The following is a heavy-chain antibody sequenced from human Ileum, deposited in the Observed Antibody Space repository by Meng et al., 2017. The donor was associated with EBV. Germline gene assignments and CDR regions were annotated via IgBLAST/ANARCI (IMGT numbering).Heavy chain of an antibody. CDR1: GGPISSGGHS. CDR2: IQHSGST. V-gene: IGHV4-30-2*01. D-gene: IGHD4-23*01. Sequence: QPQLQESGSGLVKPSQTLSLTCAVSGGPISSGGHSWSWIRQPPGKGLEWIGDIQHSGSTYYNPSLKSRVTISVDRSRNQFSLKLSSVTAADTAVYYCARAHPVVYFFDYWGQGTLVTVSS. J-gene: IGHJ4*02. CDR3: ARAHPVVYFFDY.